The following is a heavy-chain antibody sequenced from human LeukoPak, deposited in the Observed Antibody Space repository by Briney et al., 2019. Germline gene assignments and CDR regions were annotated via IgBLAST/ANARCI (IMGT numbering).Heavy chain of an antibody. CDR3: ARETGDYDAFDI. Sequence: SQTLSLTCTVSGGSISSGDYYWSWVRQPPGKGLEWIGYIYYSGSTYYNPSLKSRVTISVDTSKNQFSLKPSSVTAADTAVYYCARETGDYDAFDIWGQGTMVTVSS. CDR1: GGSISSGDYY. D-gene: IGHD4-17*01. V-gene: IGHV4-30-4*08. CDR2: IYYSGST. J-gene: IGHJ3*02.